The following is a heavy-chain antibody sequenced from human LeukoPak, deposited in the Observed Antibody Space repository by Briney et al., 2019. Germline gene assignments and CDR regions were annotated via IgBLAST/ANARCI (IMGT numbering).Heavy chain of an antibody. J-gene: IGHJ4*02. CDR1: GFTFSSYA. Sequence: GGSLRLSWAASGFTFSSYAMSWVRQAPGKGLEWVSGISGSGGSTYYADSVKGRFTISRDNSKNTLYLQMNSLRAEDTAVYYCAKSPGIAVAGTPFDYWGQGTLVTVSS. V-gene: IGHV3-23*01. CDR2: ISGSGGST. D-gene: IGHD6-19*01. CDR3: AKSPGIAVAGTPFDY.